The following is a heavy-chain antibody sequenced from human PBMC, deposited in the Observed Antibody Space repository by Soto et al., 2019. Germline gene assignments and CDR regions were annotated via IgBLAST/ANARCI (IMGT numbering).Heavy chain of an antibody. CDR3: AKDIAAAGTPNYYYYYGMDV. Sequence: GGSLRLSCAASGFTFSSYGMHWVRQAPGKGLEWVAVISYDGSNKYYADSVKGRFTISRDNSKNTLYLQMNSLRAEDTAVYYCAKDIAAAGTPNYYYYYGMDVWGQGTTVTVSS. CDR2: ISYDGSNK. D-gene: IGHD6-13*01. CDR1: GFTFSSYG. J-gene: IGHJ6*02. V-gene: IGHV3-30*18.